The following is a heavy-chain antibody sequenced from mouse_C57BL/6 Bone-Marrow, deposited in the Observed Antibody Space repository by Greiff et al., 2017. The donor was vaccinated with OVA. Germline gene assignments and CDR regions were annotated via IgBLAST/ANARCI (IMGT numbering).Heavy chain of an antibody. V-gene: IGHV6-3*01. Sequence: EVQGVESGGGLVQPGGSMKLSCVASGFTFSNYWMNWVRQSPEKGLEWVAQIRLKSDNYATHYAESVKGRFTISRDDSKSSVYLQMNNLRAEDTGIYYCTGDYYGSSPYWYVEVWGTGATVTVSS. J-gene: IGHJ1*03. CDR3: TGDYYGSSPYWYVEV. CDR2: IRLKSDNYAT. D-gene: IGHD1-1*01. CDR1: GFTFSNYW.